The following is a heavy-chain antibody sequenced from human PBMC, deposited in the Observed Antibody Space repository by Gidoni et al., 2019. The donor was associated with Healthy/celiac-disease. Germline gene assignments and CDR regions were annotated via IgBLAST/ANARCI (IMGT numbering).Heavy chain of an antibody. CDR1: GYTFTSYG. CDR2: ISAYNGNT. V-gene: IGHV1-18*01. D-gene: IGHD2-2*01. Sequence: QVQLVQSGAEVKKPGASVKVSCKASGYTFTSYGSSWVRQAPGQGLEWMGWISAYNGNTNYAQKLQGRVTMTTDTSTSTAYMELRSLRSDDTAVYYCARDQGAVPAAYYYYYYGMDVWGQGTTVTVSS. CDR3: ARDQGAVPAAYYYYYYGMDV. J-gene: IGHJ6*02.